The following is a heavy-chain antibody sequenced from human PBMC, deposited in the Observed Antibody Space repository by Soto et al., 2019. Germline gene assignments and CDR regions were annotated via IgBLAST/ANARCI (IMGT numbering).Heavy chain of an antibody. D-gene: IGHD2-8*01. CDR2: ISWNSGSI. J-gene: IGHJ1*01. CDR1: GFTFDDYA. CDR3: AKGAVLMVYATHFQH. Sequence: GGSLRLSCAASGFTFDDYAMHWVRQAPGKGLEWVSGISWNSGSIGYADSVKGRFTISRDNAKNSLYLQMNSLRAEDTALYYCAKGAVLMVYATHFQHWGQGTLVTVSS. V-gene: IGHV3-9*01.